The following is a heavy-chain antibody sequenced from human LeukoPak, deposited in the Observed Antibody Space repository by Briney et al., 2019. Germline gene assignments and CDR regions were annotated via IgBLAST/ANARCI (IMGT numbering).Heavy chain of an antibody. CDR2: VSGSSGST. CDR3: ATVWFRRFDY. Sequence: GGSLRLSCTASGFTFSNYAMSWDRQAPGKGLEWVSAVSGSSGSTYYADSVKGRFTISRDNSKNKLYLQMNSLRAEDTAVYYCATVWFRRFDYWGQGILVTVSS. D-gene: IGHD3-16*01. V-gene: IGHV3-23*01. J-gene: IGHJ4*02. CDR1: GFTFSNYA.